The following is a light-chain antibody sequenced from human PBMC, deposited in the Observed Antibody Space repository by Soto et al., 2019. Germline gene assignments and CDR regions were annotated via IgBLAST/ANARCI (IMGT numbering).Light chain of an antibody. Sequence: NFMLTQPHSVSESPGKTVTISCTRSSGSIASNYVQWYQQRPGSSPSIVIYEDDQRPSGVPDRFSGSIDSSSSSASLTISDLKTEDEADYYCQSYDSDTVIFGGGTKLTVL. CDR3: QSYDSDTVI. J-gene: IGLJ2*01. CDR1: SGSIASNY. CDR2: EDD. V-gene: IGLV6-57*01.